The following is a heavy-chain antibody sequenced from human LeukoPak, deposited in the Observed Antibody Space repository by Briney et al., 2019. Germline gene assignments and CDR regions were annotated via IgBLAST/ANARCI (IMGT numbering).Heavy chain of an antibody. Sequence: GESLKISCKGSGYSFTSYWIGWVRQMPGKGLEWMGIIYPGDSDTRYSPSFQGQVTISADKSISTAYLQWSSLKASDTAMYYCARHGGYYYDSSGSLDYWGQGTLVTVSS. CDR2: IYPGDSDT. CDR1: GYSFTSYW. V-gene: IGHV5-51*01. D-gene: IGHD3-22*01. J-gene: IGHJ4*02. CDR3: ARHGGYYYDSSGSLDY.